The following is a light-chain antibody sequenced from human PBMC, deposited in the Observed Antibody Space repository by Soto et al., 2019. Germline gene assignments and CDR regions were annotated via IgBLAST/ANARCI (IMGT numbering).Light chain of an antibody. CDR2: DAS. CDR1: HSVSTY. Sequence: EIVLTHSPATLSLSPEQRATLSCRARHSVSTYLAWYHQKPGQAPRRLIYDASNRATGIPARFSGTGSGTGFTLTISSLEPEDFAVYYCQQRSNWPPYTFGQGTKLEIK. J-gene: IGKJ2*01. V-gene: IGKV3-11*01. CDR3: QQRSNWPPYT.